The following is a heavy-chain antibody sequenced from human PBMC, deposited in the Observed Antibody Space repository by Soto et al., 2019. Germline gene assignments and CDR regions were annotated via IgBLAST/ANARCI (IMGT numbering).Heavy chain of an antibody. Sequence: WGSLRLSCAASGFTFSSYWMHWVRQAPGKGLVWVSRINSDGSITSYADSVKGRFTISRDNAKNTLYLQMNSLRAEDTAVYYCARVDYYYGMEVWGQGNTVSASS. J-gene: IGHJ6*02. CDR1: GFTFSSYW. CDR3: ARVDYYYGMEV. CDR2: INSDGSIT. V-gene: IGHV3-74*01.